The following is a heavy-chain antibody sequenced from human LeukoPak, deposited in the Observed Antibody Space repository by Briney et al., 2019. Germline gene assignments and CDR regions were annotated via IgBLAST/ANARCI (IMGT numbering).Heavy chain of an antibody. V-gene: IGHV4-39*01. CDR3: ARHFQQLDTPTLTNWFDP. Sequence: PSETLSLTCTVSGGSISSSSYYWGWIRQPPGKGLEWIGSIYYSGSTYYNPSLKSRVTISVDTSKNQFSLKLSSVTAADTAVYYCARHFQQLDTPTLTNWFDPWGQGTLVTVSS. D-gene: IGHD6-13*01. CDR1: GGSISSSSYY. J-gene: IGHJ5*02. CDR2: IYYSGST.